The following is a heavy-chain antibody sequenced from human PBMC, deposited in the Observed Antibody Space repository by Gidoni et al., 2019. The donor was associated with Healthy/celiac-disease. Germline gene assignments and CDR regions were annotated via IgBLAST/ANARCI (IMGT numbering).Heavy chain of an antibody. CDR1: SSYG. V-gene: IGHV3-33*01. J-gene: IGHJ6*02. Sequence: SSYGMHWVRQAPGKGLEWVAVIWCDGSNKYYADSVKGRFTISRDNSKNTLYLQMNSLRAEDTAVYYCARDGAVAGFYYYYYGMDVWGQGTTVTVSS. D-gene: IGHD6-19*01. CDR2: IWCDGSNK. CDR3: ARDGAVAGFYYYYYGMDV.